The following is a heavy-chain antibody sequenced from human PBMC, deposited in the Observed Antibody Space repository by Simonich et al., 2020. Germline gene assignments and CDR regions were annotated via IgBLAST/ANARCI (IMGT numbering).Heavy chain of an antibody. J-gene: IGHJ4*02. D-gene: IGHD2-15*01. CDR1: GYTFTSYG. V-gene: IGHV1-18*01. Sequence: QVQLVQSGAEVKKPGASVKVSCKASGYTFTSYGISWVRQAPGQGLEWMGGNSTYNVNTNSAQKLQGRGTMTTDTATSTAYMRLRSLRSDDTAVYYCARASRGTWWYYYFDYWGQGTLVTVSS. CDR2: NSTYNVNT. CDR3: ARASRGTWWYYYFDY.